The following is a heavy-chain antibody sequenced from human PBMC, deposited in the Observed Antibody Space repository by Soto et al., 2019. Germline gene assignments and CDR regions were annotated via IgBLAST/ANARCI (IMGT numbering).Heavy chain of an antibody. CDR3: AACRDGYYEVMEY. D-gene: IGHD3-22*01. V-gene: IGHV4-4*02. CDR2: IYHSGST. J-gene: IGHJ4*02. Sequence: QVQLQESGPGLVKPSGTLSLTCAISGGSISSSNWWSCVRQPPGKWLEWIGAIYHSGSTKYNPSLKSRVTISVDESKNHFSLKLSSVTAADSAGYYCAACRDGYYEVMEYRGQGTLVAVSS. CDR1: GGSISSSNW.